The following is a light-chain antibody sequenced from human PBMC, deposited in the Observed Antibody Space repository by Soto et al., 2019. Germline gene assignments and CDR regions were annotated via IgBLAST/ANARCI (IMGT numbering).Light chain of an antibody. J-gene: IGKJ2*01. CDR3: RQYDNSPMFT. CDR2: AAS. Sequence: DIQMTQSPSSLSASVGDSVTITCQASQDIYDYLNWYQHKPGKAPRLLIYAASNLETGVPSRFSGSGSGTDFTFTINSLQPEDIATYYCRQYDNSPMFTFGRGTKVEI. CDR1: QDIYDY. V-gene: IGKV1-33*01.